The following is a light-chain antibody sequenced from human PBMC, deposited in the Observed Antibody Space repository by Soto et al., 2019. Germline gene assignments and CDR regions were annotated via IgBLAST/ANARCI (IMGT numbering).Light chain of an antibody. CDR3: QQSYSTPLT. J-gene: IGKJ4*01. V-gene: IGKV1-39*01. CDR1: QSISSY. Sequence: DIQMTQSPSSLSASVGYKVTITCXASQSISSYLNWYQQKPGKAPKLLIYAASSLQSGVPSRFSGSGSGTDFTLTISSLQPEDFATYYCQQSYSTPLTFGGGTKVDIK. CDR2: AAS.